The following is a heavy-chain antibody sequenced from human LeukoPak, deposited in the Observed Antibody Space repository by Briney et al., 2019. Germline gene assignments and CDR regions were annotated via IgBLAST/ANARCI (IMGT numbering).Heavy chain of an antibody. D-gene: IGHD6-19*01. Sequence: GASVKVSCKASGGTFSSYAISWVRQAPGQGLEWMGRIIPIFGMANYAQKFQGRVTITADKSTSTAYMELSSLRSEDTAVYYCARAYSSGWYFLGYWGQGTLVTVSS. CDR1: GGTFSSYA. CDR3: ARAYSSGWYFLGY. J-gene: IGHJ4*02. CDR2: IIPIFGMA. V-gene: IGHV1-69*04.